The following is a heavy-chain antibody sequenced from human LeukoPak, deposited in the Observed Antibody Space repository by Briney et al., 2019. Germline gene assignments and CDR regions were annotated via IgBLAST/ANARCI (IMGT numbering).Heavy chain of an antibody. D-gene: IGHD6-13*01. V-gene: IGHV3-23*01. J-gene: IGHJ2*01. CDR2: ISGSGGST. CDR1: GFTFSSYA. Sequence: GGSLRLSCAASGFTFSSYAMCWVRQAPGKGLEWVSAISGSGGSTYYADSVKGRFTISRDNSKNTLYLQMNSLRAEDTAVYYCAKVSGYSSSWYSWYFDLWGRGTLVTVSS. CDR3: AKVSGYSSSWYSWYFDL.